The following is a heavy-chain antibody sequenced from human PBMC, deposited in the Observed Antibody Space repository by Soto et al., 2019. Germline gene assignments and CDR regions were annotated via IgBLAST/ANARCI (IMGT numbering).Heavy chain of an antibody. D-gene: IGHD2-2*01. J-gene: IGHJ5*02. Sequence: QVQLVQSGAEVKKPGTSVNVSCTASGGTFSSYAISWLRQAPGQVLEWMGWIIPIFGTANYEQKLQGRVTITADESTRTAYMERSSLRSEDTAVYYCSRVKNYCSSTSCPGFDPWGKGTLLTVSS. CDR3: SRVKNYCSSTSCPGFDP. V-gene: IGHV1-69*01. CDR1: GGTFSSYA. CDR2: IIPIFGTA.